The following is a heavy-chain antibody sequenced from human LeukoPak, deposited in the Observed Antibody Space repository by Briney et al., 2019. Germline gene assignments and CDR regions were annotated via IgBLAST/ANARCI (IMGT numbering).Heavy chain of an antibody. CDR2: INPSGGST. V-gene: IGHV1-46*01. CDR1: GCTFTSDY. Sequence: AGVQVACKACGCTFTSDYMHLVRQAPGQGLEWMGIINPSGGSTSYAQKFQGRVTMTRDTSTSTVYMELSSLRSEDTAVYYCVRDDYWGQGTLVTVSS. J-gene: IGHJ4*02. CDR3: VRDDY. D-gene: IGHD4-17*01.